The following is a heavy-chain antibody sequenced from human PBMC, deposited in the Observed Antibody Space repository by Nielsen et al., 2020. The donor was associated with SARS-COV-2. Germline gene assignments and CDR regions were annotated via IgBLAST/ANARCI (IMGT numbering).Heavy chain of an antibody. CDR1: GFTFSSYA. Sequence: GESLKISCAASGFTFSSYAMSWVRQAPGKGLEWVSVIYSGGSSTYYADSVKGRFTISRDNSKNTLYLQMNSLRAEDTAVYYCARTYYDFWSGYASVPMDVWGQGTTVTVSS. J-gene: IGHJ6*02. D-gene: IGHD3-3*01. CDR2: IYSGGSST. V-gene: IGHV3-23*03. CDR3: ARTYYDFWSGYASVPMDV.